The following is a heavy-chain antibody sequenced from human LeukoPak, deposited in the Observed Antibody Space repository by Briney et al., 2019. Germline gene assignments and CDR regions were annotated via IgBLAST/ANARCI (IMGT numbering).Heavy chain of an antibody. V-gene: IGHV5-51*01. CDR3: ARRGRYSYGSYFDY. J-gene: IGHJ4*02. Sequence: GESLKISCKGSVYSFTSYWIGWVRQVPGKGLEWMGIIYPGDSDTAYSPSFQGQVTVSADKSITTAYLQWSSLKASDTAMYYCARRGRYSYGSYFDYWGQGTLVTVSS. D-gene: IGHD5-18*01. CDR1: VYSFTSYW. CDR2: IYPGDSDT.